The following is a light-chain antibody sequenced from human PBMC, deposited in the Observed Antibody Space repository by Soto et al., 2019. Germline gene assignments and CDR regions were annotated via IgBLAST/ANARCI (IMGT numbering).Light chain of an antibody. CDR3: QQAYSTPWT. CDR2: ATS. Sequence: DIQMTQSPSSLSASVGDRVTITCRASQSISTYLHWYQQKPGTAPKLLIYATSNLQSGVPSRFSGSGSGTDFTLTINSLQTEDFATYYCQQAYSTPWTFGQGTKVDIK. V-gene: IGKV1-39*01. J-gene: IGKJ1*01. CDR1: QSISTY.